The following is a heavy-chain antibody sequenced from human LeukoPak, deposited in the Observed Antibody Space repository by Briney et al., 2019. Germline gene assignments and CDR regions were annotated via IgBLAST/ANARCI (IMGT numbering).Heavy chain of an antibody. CDR2: FDPEDGET. Sequence: ASVKVSCKVSGYTLTELSMHWVRQAPGKGLEWMGGFDPEDGETIYAQKFQGRVTMTEDTSTDTAYMELSSLRSEDTAVYYCATYIASVRGVYKSLDYRGQGILVTVSS. D-gene: IGHD3-10*01. V-gene: IGHV1-24*01. CDR1: GYTLTELS. CDR3: ATYIASVRGVYKSLDY. J-gene: IGHJ4*02.